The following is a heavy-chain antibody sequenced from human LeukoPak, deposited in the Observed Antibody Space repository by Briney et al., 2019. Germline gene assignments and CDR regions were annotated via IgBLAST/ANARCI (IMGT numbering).Heavy chain of an antibody. CDR3: ARAYYYASSAFDI. CDR1: GGSMSSGGDY. Sequence: SETLSLTCTVSGGSMSSGGDYWSWIRQHPGKGLEWIGYIYYSGSTYYNPSLKSRVTISVDTSKNQFSLKLSSVTAADTAVYYCARAYYYASSAFDIWGQGTMVTVSS. V-gene: IGHV4-31*03. D-gene: IGHD3-22*01. J-gene: IGHJ3*02. CDR2: IYYSGST.